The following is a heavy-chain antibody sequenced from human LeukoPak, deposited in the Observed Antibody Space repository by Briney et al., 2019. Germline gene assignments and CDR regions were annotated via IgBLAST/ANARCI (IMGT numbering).Heavy chain of an antibody. J-gene: IGHJ4*02. V-gene: IGHV3-23*01. Sequence: GGSLRLSCAASGFTFSNYVMSWVRQAPGKGPEWVSGINGGDGSTFYAESVTGRFTISRDNSKNTLFLQMNTLRAEDTAVYYCVKDGRRSPPCWGQGTLVTVSS. CDR2: INGGDGST. CDR1: GFTFSNYV. D-gene: IGHD2-15*01. CDR3: VKDGRRSPPC.